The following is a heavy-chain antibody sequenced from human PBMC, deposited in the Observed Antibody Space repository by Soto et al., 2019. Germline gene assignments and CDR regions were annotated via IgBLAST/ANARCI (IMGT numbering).Heavy chain of an antibody. CDR2: IRAYNVNT. J-gene: IGHJ6*02. V-gene: IGHV1-18*01. D-gene: IGHD3-10*01. CDR1: GYTFTSYG. CDR3: ARVFYYYGSGSYSLTHYYYYGMDV. Sequence: ASVKVSCKASGYTFTSYGISWVRQAPGQGLEWKGWIRAYNVNTNYAQKLQCRVTMTTDTSTSTAYMELRCLRSDDTAVYYCARVFYYYGSGSYSLTHYYYYGMDVWGQGTTVTVSS.